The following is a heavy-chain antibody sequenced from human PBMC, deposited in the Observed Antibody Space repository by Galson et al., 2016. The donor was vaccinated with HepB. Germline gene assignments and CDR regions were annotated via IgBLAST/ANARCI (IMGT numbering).Heavy chain of an antibody. CDR3: ARGRGTYGSSTGVDF. V-gene: IGHV4-31*03. J-gene: IGHJ4*02. CDR1: GGSISSGADY. Sequence: TLSLTCSVSGGSISSGADYWSWIRHHPVKGLEWIGYIYYSGRTSYNPSLKSRITMSVGRSKNQFSLRLTSVTVADAAVYYCARGRGTYGSSTGVDFWGQGLLVSVSS. D-gene: IGHD6-19*01. CDR2: IYYSGRT.